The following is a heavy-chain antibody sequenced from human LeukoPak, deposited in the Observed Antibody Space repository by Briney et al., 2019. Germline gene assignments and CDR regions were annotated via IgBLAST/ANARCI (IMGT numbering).Heavy chain of an antibody. CDR1: GFTFNSYA. CDR3: ARDAYPHCSYSTCYTGYFDH. V-gene: IGHV3-64*02. Sequence: GGSLRLSCAASGFTFNSYAMYWVRQAPGKGLEYVLVISGNGVSTSYADSVKGRFTISRDNSNNTLYLQMNSLSAEDTAVYYCARDAYPHCSYSTCYTGYFDHWGQGTLVTVSS. CDR2: ISGNGVST. D-gene: IGHD2-2*02. J-gene: IGHJ4*02.